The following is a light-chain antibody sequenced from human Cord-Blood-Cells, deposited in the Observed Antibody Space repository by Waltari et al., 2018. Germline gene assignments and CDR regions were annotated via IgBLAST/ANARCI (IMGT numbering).Light chain of an antibody. CDR2: DAS. CDR3: QQYKSYSWT. CDR1: QSISGW. V-gene: IGKV1-5*01. Sequence: DIQMTQSPSTLSASVGDRVTITCRASQSISGWLAWYQQKPGKAPKLLIYDASSLESGVPSRFSGSGSGTEFSLSISSLQPDDFATYYGQQYKSYSWTFDQGTKVEIK. J-gene: IGKJ1*01.